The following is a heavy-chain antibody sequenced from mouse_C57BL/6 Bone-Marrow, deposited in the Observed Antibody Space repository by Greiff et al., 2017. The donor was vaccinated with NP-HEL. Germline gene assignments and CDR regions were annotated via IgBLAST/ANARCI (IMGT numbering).Heavy chain of an antibody. D-gene: IGHD1-1*01. CDR1: GYTFTSYW. CDR3: ARGPIYEGYFDV. J-gene: IGHJ1*03. Sequence: QVQLQQPGAELVRPGTSVKLSCKASGYTFTSYWMHWVKQRPGQGLEWIGVIDPSDSYTNYNQKFKGKATLTVDTSSSTAYMQLSSLTSEDSAVYYCARGPIYEGYFDVWGTGTTVTVSS. V-gene: IGHV1-59*01. CDR2: IDPSDSYT.